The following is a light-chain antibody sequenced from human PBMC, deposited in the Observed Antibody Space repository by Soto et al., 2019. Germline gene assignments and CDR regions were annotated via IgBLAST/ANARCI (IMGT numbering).Light chain of an antibody. J-gene: IGKJ5*01. CDR2: TAS. CDR3: QHRHSYPIT. Sequence: DIQLTQSPSFLSASVGDGVTISCRASQGISTSLAWYQQKPGKAPKLLIHTASALQSGVPSRFSGSGGGTEFTLTINNLQPDDFATYYCQHRHSYPITFGQGTRLEIK. CDR1: QGISTS. V-gene: IGKV1-9*01.